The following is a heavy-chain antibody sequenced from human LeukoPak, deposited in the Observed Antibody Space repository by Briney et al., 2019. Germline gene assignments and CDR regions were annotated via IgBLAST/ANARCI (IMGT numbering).Heavy chain of an antibody. J-gene: IGHJ3*02. V-gene: IGHV1-2*02. Sequence: ASVKVSCKASGYTFTDYYMHWVRQAPGQGLECMGWINPNTGGTNYAQKFQGRVTMTRGTSINTAYVELSRVRSDDTAVYYCAREAGRGIGGPRDALDIWGQGAMVTVSS. CDR2: INPNTGGT. CDR3: AREAGRGIGGPRDALDI. D-gene: IGHD3-10*01. CDR1: GYTFTDYY.